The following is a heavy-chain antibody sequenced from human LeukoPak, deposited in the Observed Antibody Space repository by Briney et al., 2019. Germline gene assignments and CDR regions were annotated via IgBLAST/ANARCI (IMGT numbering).Heavy chain of an antibody. CDR3: ARSKYNGAFDI. CDR1: GGSISSYY. D-gene: IGHD1-14*01. CDR2: IYYSGST. V-gene: IGHV4-59*01. Sequence: PSETLSLTCTVSGGSISSYYWSWIRQPPGKGLEWIGYIYYSGSTNYNPSLKSRVTISVDTSKNQFPLKLSSVTAADTAVYYCARSKYNGAFDIWGQGTMVTVSS. J-gene: IGHJ3*02.